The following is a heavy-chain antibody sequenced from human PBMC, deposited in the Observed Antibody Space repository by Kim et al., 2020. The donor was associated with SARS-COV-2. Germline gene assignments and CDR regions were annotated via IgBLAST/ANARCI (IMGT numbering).Heavy chain of an antibody. J-gene: IGHJ4*02. D-gene: IGHD1-26*01. CDR1: GFTFSSYW. CDR2: IKQDGSEK. Sequence: GGSLRLSCAASGFTFSSYWISWVRRAPGKGLEWVANIKQDGSEKYYVDSVKGRFTISRDNAKNSLYLQMNSLRAEDTALYYCVRDGRFSAQGWGQGTLVTVSS. V-gene: IGHV3-7*03. CDR3: VRDGRFSAQG.